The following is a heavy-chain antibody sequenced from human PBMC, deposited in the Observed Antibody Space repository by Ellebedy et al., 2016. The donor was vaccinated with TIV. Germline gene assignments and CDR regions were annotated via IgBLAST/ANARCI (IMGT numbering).Heavy chain of an antibody. D-gene: IGHD5-12*01. V-gene: IGHV3-11*01. CDR3: AKDTYGGYVYDY. J-gene: IGHJ4*02. CDR2: ISSSGSTI. CDR1: GFTFSDYY. Sequence: GGSLRLXXAASGFTFSDYYMSWIRQAPGKGLEWVSYISSSGSTIYYADSVKGRFTISRDNSKNTLYLQMNSLRAEDTAVYYCAKDTYGGYVYDYWGQGTLVTVSS.